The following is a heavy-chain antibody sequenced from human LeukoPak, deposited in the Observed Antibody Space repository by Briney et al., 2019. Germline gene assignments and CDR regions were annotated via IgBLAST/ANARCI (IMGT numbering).Heavy chain of an antibody. CDR2: IIPIFGTA. Sequence: SVNVSCKASGYTFTSYGISWVRQAPGQGLEWMGGIIPIFGTANYAQKFQGRVTITADESTSTAYMELSSLRSEDTAVYYCARVYFASGFGELPRYYFDYWGQGTLVTVSS. V-gene: IGHV1-69*13. J-gene: IGHJ4*02. CDR1: GYTFTSYG. CDR3: ARVYFASGFGELPRYYFDY. D-gene: IGHD3-10*01.